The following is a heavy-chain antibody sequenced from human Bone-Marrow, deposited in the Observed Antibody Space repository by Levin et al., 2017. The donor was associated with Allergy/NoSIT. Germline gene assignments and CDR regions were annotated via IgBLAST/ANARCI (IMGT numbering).Heavy chain of an antibody. J-gene: IGHJ5*02. CDR1: GDPISMSY. CDR3: ARLRAYDNHWFDP. Sequence: SQTLSLTCTVSGDPISMSYWSWVRQAPGKGLEWIGYIYYSGRTNYSPSLKSRVTISVDTSKGQFSLNLRSVTAADTAVYYCARLRAYDNHWFDPWGQGTLVTVSS. D-gene: IGHD3-9*01. CDR2: IYYSGRT. V-gene: IGHV4-59*08.